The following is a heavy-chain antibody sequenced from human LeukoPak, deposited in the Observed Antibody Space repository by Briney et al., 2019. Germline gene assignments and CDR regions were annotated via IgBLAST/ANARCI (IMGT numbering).Heavy chain of an antibody. CDR1: GYTFTGYY. Sequence: ASVKVSCKASGYTFTGYYMHWVRQAPGQGLEWMGWINPNSGGTNYAQKFQGRVTMTRDTSISTAYMELSRLRSDDTGVYYCAKDTGYGSSWGAFDIWGQGTMVTVSS. D-gene: IGHD6-13*01. CDR3: AKDTGYGSSWGAFDI. CDR2: INPNSGGT. V-gene: IGHV1-2*02. J-gene: IGHJ3*02.